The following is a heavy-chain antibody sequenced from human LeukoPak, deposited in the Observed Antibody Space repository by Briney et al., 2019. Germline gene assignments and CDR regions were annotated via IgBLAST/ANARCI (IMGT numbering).Heavy chain of an antibody. V-gene: IGHV1-8*01. D-gene: IGHD3-10*01. CDR2: MNPNSGNT. J-gene: IGHJ6*02. Sequence: ASVKVSCKASGYTFTSYDINWVRQATGQGLEWMGWMNPNSGNTGYAQKFQGRVTMTRNTAISTAYMELSSLRSEDTAVYYCARQTILLWFGELLYYYYGMDVWGQGTTVTVSS. CDR3: ARQTILLWFGELLYYYYGMDV. CDR1: GYTFTSYD.